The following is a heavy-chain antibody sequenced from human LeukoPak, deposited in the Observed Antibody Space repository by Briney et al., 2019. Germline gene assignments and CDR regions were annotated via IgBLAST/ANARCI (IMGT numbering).Heavy chain of an antibody. CDR1: GGSISSGDYY. Sequence: SETLSLTCTVSGGSISSGDYYWSWIRQPPGKGREWIGYIYYSGSTYYNPSLKSRVTISVDTSKNQFSLKLSSVTAADTAVYYCARAGEALYCSSTSCLYLDYWGQGTLVTVSS. J-gene: IGHJ4*02. V-gene: IGHV4-30-4*01. CDR3: ARAGEALYCSSTSCLYLDY. CDR2: IYYSGST. D-gene: IGHD2-2*01.